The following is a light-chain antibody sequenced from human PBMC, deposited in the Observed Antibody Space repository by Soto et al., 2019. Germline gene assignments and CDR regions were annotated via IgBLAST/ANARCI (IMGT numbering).Light chain of an antibody. J-gene: IGKJ5*01. Sequence: DIVLTQSPATLSVSPGDSATLSCRGSQSVSSYLAWYQQNHCQAHMLLIYDAYNRATGIQARFSGRGSGTEFTLTIRSLEPEDCAVDYCQQRSNWITCGQGTRLEI. CDR2: DAY. V-gene: IGKV3-11*01. CDR3: QQRSNWIT. CDR1: QSVSSY.